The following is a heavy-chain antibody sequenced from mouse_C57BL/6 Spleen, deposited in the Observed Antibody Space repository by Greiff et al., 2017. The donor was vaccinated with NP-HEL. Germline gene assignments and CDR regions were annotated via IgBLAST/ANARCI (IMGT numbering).Heavy chain of an antibody. CDR3: ARDSSGYGFAY. Sequence: VQLQQPGAELVMPGASVKLSCKASGYTFTSYWMHWVKQRPGHGLEWIGEIDPSDSYTNYNQKFKGKSTLTVDKSSSTAYMQLSSLTSEDSAVYYCARDSSGYGFAYWGQGTLVTVSA. CDR2: IDPSDSYT. D-gene: IGHD3-2*02. CDR1: GYTFTSYW. J-gene: IGHJ3*01. V-gene: IGHV1-69*01.